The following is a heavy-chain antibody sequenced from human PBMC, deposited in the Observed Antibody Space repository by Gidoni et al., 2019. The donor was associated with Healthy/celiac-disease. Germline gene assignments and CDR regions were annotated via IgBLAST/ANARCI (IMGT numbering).Heavy chain of an antibody. D-gene: IGHD3-22*01. CDR2: ISSSSSTI. V-gene: IGHV3-48*02. J-gene: IGHJ4*02. Sequence: EVQLVESVGGLVQPGGSLRLSCAASGFTFSSYSMNWVRQAPGKGLEWVSYISSSSSTIYYADSVKGRFTISRDNAKNSLYLQMNSLRDEDTAVYYCARVYKWLSRAPFDYWGQGTLVTVSS. CDR3: ARVYKWLSRAPFDY. CDR1: GFTFSSYS.